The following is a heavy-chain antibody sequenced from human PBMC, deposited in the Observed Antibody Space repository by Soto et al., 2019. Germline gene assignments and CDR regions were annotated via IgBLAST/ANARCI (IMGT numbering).Heavy chain of an antibody. CDR2: INPSGGST. Sequence: ASVKVSCKASGYTFTSYYMHWVRQAPGQGLEWTGIINPSGGSTSYAQKFQGRVTMTRDTSTSTVYMELSSLRSEDTAVYYCARVSSGYYIGYWGQGTLVTVSS. V-gene: IGHV1-46*01. D-gene: IGHD3-3*01. J-gene: IGHJ4*02. CDR3: ARVSSGYYIGY. CDR1: GYTFTSYY.